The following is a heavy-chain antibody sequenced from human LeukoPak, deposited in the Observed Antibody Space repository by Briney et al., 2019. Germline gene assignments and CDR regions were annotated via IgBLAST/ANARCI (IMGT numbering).Heavy chain of an antibody. J-gene: IGHJ3*02. CDR3: ARDSSGWYLGAFDI. V-gene: IGHV3-53*01. Sequence: GGPLRLSCAASGFTVSSNYMSWVRQAPGKGLEWVSVIYSGGSTYYADSVKGRFTISRDNSKNTLYLQMNSLRAEDTAVYYCARDSSGWYLGAFDIWGQGTMVTVSS. CDR1: GFTVSSNY. CDR2: IYSGGST. D-gene: IGHD6-19*01.